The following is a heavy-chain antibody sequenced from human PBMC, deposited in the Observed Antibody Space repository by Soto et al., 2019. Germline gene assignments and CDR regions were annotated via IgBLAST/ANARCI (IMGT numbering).Heavy chain of an antibody. CDR1: GGTFSSYA. V-gene: IGHV1-69*06. D-gene: IGHD5-12*01. Sequence: SVKVSCKASGGTFSSYAISWVRQAPGQGLEWMGGIIPIFGTANYAQKFQGRVTITADKSTSTAYMELSSLRSEDTAVYYCAREGRDGYNSRNFDYWGQGTLVIVSS. CDR3: AREGRDGYNSRNFDY. J-gene: IGHJ4*02. CDR2: IIPIFGTA.